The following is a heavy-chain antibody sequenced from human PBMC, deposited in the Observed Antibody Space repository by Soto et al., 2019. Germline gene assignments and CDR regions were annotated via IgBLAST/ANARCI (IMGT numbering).Heavy chain of an antibody. V-gene: IGHV4-4*07. CDR3: VRDGTKTLRDWFDP. J-gene: IGHJ5*02. CDR2: IYATGTT. D-gene: IGHD1-1*01. Sequence: SETLALTCTVSGASISGFYLSWIRKSAGKGLEWIGRIYATGTTDYNPSLKSRVMMSVDTSKKQFSLKLRSVTAADTAVYYCVRDGTKTLRDWFDPWGQGISVTVSS. CDR1: GASISGFY.